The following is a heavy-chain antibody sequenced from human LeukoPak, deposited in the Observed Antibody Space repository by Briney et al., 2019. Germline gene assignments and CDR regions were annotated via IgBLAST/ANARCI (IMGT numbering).Heavy chain of an antibody. J-gene: IGHJ4*02. CDR2: ISSSGSYI. D-gene: IGHD3-16*01. CDR3: ARERGPDY. Sequence: GGSLRPSCAASGFTFSTYSLNWVRQAPGKGLEWVSSISSSGSYINYADSVKGRFTISRDNAKNSLSLQMNSLRAEDTAVYYCARERGPDYWGQGTLVTVSS. V-gene: IGHV3-21*01. CDR1: GFTFSTYS.